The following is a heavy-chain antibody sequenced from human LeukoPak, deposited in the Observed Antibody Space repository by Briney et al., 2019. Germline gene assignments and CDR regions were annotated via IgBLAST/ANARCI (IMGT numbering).Heavy chain of an antibody. CDR2: IYSGGST. CDR3: AREPRLDYGDYNWFDP. CDR1: GFTVSSNY. J-gene: IGHJ5*02. V-gene: IGHV3-53*01. D-gene: IGHD4-17*01. Sequence: GGSLRLSCAASGFTVSSNYMSWVRQAPGKGLEWVSVIYSGGSTYYADSVKGRFTISRDNSKNTLYLQMNSLRAEDTAVYYCAREPRLDYGDYNWFDPWGQGTLVTVSS.